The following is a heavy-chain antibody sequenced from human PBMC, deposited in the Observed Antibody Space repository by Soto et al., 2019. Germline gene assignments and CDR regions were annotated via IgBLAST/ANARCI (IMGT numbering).Heavy chain of an antibody. CDR2: INHSGST. J-gene: IGHJ4*02. CDR1: GGSFSGYY. Sequence: QVQLQQWGAGLLKPSETLSLTCAVYGGSFSGYYWSWIRQPPGKGLEWIGEINHSGSTNYNPSLKSRVTISVDTSKNQFSLMLSSVTAADTAVYYCARGFSFDYWGQGTLVTVSS. V-gene: IGHV4-34*01. CDR3: ARGFSFDY.